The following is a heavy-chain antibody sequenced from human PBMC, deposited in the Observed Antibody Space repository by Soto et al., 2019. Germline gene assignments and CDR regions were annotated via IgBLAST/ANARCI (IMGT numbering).Heavy chain of an antibody. V-gene: IGHV1-18*01. D-gene: IGHD2-15*01. CDR2: ISAYNGNT. CDR3: ARARAVVVAATRSSSWYFDL. CDR1: GYTFTSYG. Sequence: QVQLVQSGAEVKKPGASVKVSCKASGYTFTSYGISWVRQAPGQGLEWMGWISAYNGNTNYAQKLQGRVTMTTDTSTSTAYMELRSLRSDDTAVYYCARARAVVVAATRSSSWYFDLWGRGTLVTVSS. J-gene: IGHJ2*01.